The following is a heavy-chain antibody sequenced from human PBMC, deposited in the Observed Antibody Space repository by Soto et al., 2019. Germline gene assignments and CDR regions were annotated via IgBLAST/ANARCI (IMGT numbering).Heavy chain of an antibody. J-gene: IGHJ4*02. CDR2: IRNKANSYAT. CDR3: TSHSPEDMIRK. Sequence: EVQLVESGGGLVQPGGSLKLSCAASGFTFSGSSMHWVGQASGKGLEWVGRIRNKANSYATAYAASVKGRFTISRDDSKNTAYLQMNSLKTEDTAVYYCTSHSPEDMIRKWGQGTLVTVSS. D-gene: IGHD2-15*01. CDR1: GFTFSGSS. V-gene: IGHV3-73*02.